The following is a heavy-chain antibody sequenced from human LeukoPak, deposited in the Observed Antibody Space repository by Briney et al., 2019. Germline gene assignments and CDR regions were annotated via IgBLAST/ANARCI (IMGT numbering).Heavy chain of an antibody. J-gene: IGHJ4*02. CDR3: AKITYYYDSSGYYDY. Sequence: HPGGSLRLSCAASGFTFSSYAMSWVRQAPGKGLEWVSAISGSGGSTYYADSVKGRFTISRDNSKNTLYLQMNSLRAEDTAVYYCAKITYYYDSSGYYDYWGQGTLVTVSS. V-gene: IGHV3-23*01. CDR1: GFTFSSYA. D-gene: IGHD3-22*01. CDR2: ISGSGGST.